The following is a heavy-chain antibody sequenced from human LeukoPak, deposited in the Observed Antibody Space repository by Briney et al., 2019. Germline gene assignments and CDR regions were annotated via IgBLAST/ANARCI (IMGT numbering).Heavy chain of an antibody. V-gene: IGHV3-73*01. Sequence: PSGGSLRLSCAASGFTFSGSAMHWVRQASGKGLEWVGRIRSKANSYATAYAASVKGRFTISRDDSKNTAYLQMNSLKTEDTAVYYCTRSSRDGYNWGYYYYMDVWGKGTTVTVSS. CDR1: GFTFSGSA. D-gene: IGHD5-24*01. CDR3: TRSSRDGYNWGYYYYMDV. CDR2: IRSKANSYAT. J-gene: IGHJ6*03.